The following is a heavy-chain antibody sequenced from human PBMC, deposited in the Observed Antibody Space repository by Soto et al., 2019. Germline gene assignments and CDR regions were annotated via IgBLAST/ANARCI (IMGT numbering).Heavy chain of an antibody. CDR2: IYYSGTT. Sequence: SETLSLTCHVSGGSIKVSGYYWGWIRQPPGRGREWVATIYYSGTTYYNPSLKSRLTISLDTSRNQFSLDLTSVTAADTAVYYCARLAYSHYSTWGQGTLVTVSS. CDR3: ARLAYSHYST. J-gene: IGHJ4*02. CDR1: GGSIKVSGYY. D-gene: IGHD5-12*01. V-gene: IGHV4-39*01.